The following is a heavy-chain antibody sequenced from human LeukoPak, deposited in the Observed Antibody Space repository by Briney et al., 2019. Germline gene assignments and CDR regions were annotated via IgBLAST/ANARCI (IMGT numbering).Heavy chain of an antibody. CDR3: AHTKWVLLAYCGGDCYSPHFDY. V-gene: IGHV3-23*01. Sequence: GGSLRLSCAASGFTFSSSAMSWVRQAPGKGLEWVSTITDSGSSTYYADSVKGRFTSSRDNSENRLYLEVNSLRAEDTAVYYCAHTKWVLLAYCGGDCYSPHFDYWGQGTLVTVSS. CDR1: GFTFSSSA. D-gene: IGHD2-21*02. J-gene: IGHJ4*02. CDR2: ITDSGSST.